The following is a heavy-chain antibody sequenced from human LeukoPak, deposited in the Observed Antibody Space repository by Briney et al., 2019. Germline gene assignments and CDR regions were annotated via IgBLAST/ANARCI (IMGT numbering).Heavy chain of an antibody. Sequence: PSETLSLTCTVSGGSISSDYWSWIRQPPGKGLEWIGYIYYSGSTNYNPSLKSRVTISVDTSKNQFSLKLSSVTAADTAVYYCARHGGYSSSSLGFDYWGQGTLVTVSS. CDR1: GGSISSDY. CDR2: IYYSGST. D-gene: IGHD6-13*01. CDR3: ARHGGYSSSSLGFDY. J-gene: IGHJ4*02. V-gene: IGHV4-59*08.